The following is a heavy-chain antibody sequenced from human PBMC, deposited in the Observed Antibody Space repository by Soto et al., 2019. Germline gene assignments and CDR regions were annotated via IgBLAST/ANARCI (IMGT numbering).Heavy chain of an antibody. CDR2: IYYSGTT. CDR3: ARVNRSGWLRWFVP. CDR1: GYSISSSNW. D-gene: IGHD6-19*01. Sequence: LSLTCAVSGYSISSSNWWGWIRQPPGKGLEWIGYIYYSGTTYYNPSLKSRVTMSVDTSKNQFSLKLSSVTAADTAVYYCARVNRSGWLRWFVPWGRRTLVTASS. V-gene: IGHV4-28*03. J-gene: IGHJ5*02.